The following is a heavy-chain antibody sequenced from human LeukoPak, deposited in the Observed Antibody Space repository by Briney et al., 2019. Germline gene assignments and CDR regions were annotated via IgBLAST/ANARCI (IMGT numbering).Heavy chain of an antibody. CDR2: ISGDGNTI. J-gene: IGHJ4*02. CDR3: AGHYGANDY. D-gene: IGHD4-17*01. CDR1: GFTFSSYE. Sequence: TGGSLRLSCAASGFTFSSYEMNWVRQAPGKGLEWVSYISGDGNTIYYADSVKGRFTISRDNAKNSLYLQMNSLRAEDTAVYYCAGHYGANDYWGQGTLVTVSS. V-gene: IGHV3-48*03.